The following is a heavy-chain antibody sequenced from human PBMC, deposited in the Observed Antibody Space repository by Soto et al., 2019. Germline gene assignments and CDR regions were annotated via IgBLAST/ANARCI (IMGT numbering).Heavy chain of an antibody. Sequence: QVQLVESGGGVVQPGRSLRLSCAASGFIVSTYALHWVRQAPGKGLQWVAVILYDGSNKYYADSVKSRFTLSRHISKNTVYLKMNTLRTEDTALYYCARDATTMDVWGQGTTVTVSS. CDR1: GFIVSTYA. J-gene: IGHJ6*02. CDR3: ARDATTMDV. D-gene: IGHD5-12*01. V-gene: IGHV3-30-3*01. CDR2: ILYDGSNK.